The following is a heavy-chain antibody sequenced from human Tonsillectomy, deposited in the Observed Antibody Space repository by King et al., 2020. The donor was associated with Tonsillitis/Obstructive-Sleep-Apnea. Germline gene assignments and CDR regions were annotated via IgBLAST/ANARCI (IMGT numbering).Heavy chain of an antibody. CDR1: GYTFTSYY. J-gene: IGHJ4*02. D-gene: IGHD3-9*01. Sequence: QLVQSGAEVKKPGASVKVSCKASGYTFTSYYMHWVRQAPGQGLEWMGIINPSGGSTSYAQKFQGRVTMTRDTSTSTVYMEVSSLRSEDTAVYYCARETLFQDSYGYYNKNFDYWGQGTLVTVSS. V-gene: IGHV1-46*01. CDR2: INPSGGST. CDR3: ARETLFQDSYGYYNKNFDY.